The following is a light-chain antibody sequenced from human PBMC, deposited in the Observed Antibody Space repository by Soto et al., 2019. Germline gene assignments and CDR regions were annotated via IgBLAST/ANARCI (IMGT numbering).Light chain of an antibody. J-gene: IGLJ1*01. Sequence: QSALTQPASVSGSPGQSITISCTGSSSDVGGYNYVSWYQQHPGKAPKLMIYDVSNRPSGVSNRFSGSKSGNTASLTISGLQADEEADYYCSSYTTSNVGVFGTGTKLTVL. CDR1: SSDVGGYNY. CDR2: DVS. CDR3: SSYTTSNVGV. V-gene: IGLV2-14*01.